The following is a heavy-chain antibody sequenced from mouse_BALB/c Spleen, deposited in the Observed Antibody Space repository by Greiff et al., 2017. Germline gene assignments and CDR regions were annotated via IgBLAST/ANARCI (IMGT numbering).Heavy chain of an antibody. D-gene: IGHD1-1*01. J-gene: IGHJ3*01. CDR2: INPSSGYT. CDR1: GYTFTSYT. CDR3: ANYYGRGTWFAY. V-gene: IGHV1-4*02. Sequence: QVQLQQSAAELARPGASVKMSCKASGYTFTSYTMHWVKQRPGQGLEWIGYINPSSGYTEYNQKFKDKTTLTADKSSSTAYMQLSSLTSEDSAVYYCANYYGRGTWFAYWGQGTLVTVSA.